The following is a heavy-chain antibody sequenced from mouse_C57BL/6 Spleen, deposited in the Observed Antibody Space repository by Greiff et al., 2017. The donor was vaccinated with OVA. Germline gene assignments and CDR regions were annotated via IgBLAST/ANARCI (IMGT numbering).Heavy chain of an antibody. CDR1: GYTFTDSY. Sequence: VQLQQSGPALVKPGASVKISCKASGYTFTDSYLHWVKQSHGQSLEWIGDINPNHGGTSYNQTFTVTATLTVDTSSSTAYMELRSLTSEDSAGYDGASHYGSSLFADWGQGTLVTVSA. V-gene: IGHV1-26*01. J-gene: IGHJ3*01. D-gene: IGHD1-1*01. CDR3: ASHYGSSLFAD. CDR2: INPNHGGT.